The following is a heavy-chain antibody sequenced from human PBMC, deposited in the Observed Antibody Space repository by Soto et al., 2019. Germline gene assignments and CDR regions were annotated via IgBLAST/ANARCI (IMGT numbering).Heavy chain of an antibody. CDR1: GYTFTSYY. Sequence: QVQLVQSGAEVKKPGASVKVSCKASGYTFTSYYMHWVRQAPGQGLEWMGIINPSGGSTSYAQKFQGRVTMTRATSTSTVYMELRSLGSEATAVYYCARDYDYVWGSYRYIVYWGQGTLVTVSS. J-gene: IGHJ4*02. CDR2: INPSGGST. V-gene: IGHV1-46*01. D-gene: IGHD3-16*02. CDR3: ARDYDYVWGSYRYIVY.